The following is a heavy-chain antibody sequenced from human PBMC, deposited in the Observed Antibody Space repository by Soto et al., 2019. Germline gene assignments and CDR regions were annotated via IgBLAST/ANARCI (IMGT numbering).Heavy chain of an antibody. J-gene: IGHJ5*02. CDR3: ARGQWFGELSWFDP. V-gene: IGHV4-39*01. CDR2: IYYSGST. CDR1: GGSISSSSYY. D-gene: IGHD3-10*01. Sequence: SETLSLTCTVSGGSISSSSYYWGWIRQPPGKGLEWIGSIYYSGSTYYNPSLKSRVTISVDTSKNQFSLKLSSVTAADTAVYYCARGQWFGELSWFDPWGQGTLVTVSS.